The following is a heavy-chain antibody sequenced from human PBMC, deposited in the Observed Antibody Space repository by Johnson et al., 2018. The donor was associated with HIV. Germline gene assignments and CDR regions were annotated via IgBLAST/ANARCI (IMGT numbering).Heavy chain of an antibody. CDR3: AKVKSWGLDAFDI. Sequence: VPLVESGGGLVQPGRSLSLSCVASGFTFDDYAMHWVRQAPGRGLEWVSGLTRTSGELDYADSVEARFTISRDNTKNSLYLQMNSLRAEDTALYYCAKVKSWGLDAFDIWGQGTMVTVSS. CDR2: LTRTSGEL. V-gene: IGHV3-9*01. D-gene: IGHD7-27*01. CDR1: GFTFDDYA. J-gene: IGHJ3*02.